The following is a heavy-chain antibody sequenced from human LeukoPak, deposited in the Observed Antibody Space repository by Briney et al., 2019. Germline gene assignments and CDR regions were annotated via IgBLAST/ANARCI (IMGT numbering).Heavy chain of an antibody. CDR3: ARVRVTIFGVVISYFDY. V-gene: IGHV3-74*01. CDR2: INSDGSST. D-gene: IGHD3-3*01. Sequence: PGGSLRLSCAASGFTFSNYWMHWVRQAPGKGLVWVSRINSDGSSTSYADSVKGRFTISRDNAKNTLYLQMNSLRAEDTAVYYCARVRVTIFGVVISYFDYWGQGTLVTVSS. CDR1: GFTFSNYW. J-gene: IGHJ4*02.